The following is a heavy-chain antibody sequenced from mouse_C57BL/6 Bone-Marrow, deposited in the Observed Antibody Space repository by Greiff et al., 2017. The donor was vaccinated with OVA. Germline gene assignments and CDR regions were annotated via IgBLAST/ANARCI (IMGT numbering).Heavy chain of an antibody. CDR2: SRNKANDYTT. CDR3: ARDGTGPHWYFDV. CDR1: GFTFSDFY. V-gene: IGHV7-1*01. D-gene: IGHD4-1*01. J-gene: IGHJ1*03. Sequence: DVKLVESGGGLVQSGRSLRLSCATSGFTFSDFYMEWVRQAPGKGLEWIAASRNKANDYTTEYSASVKGRFIVSRDTSQSILYLQMNALRAEDTAIYYCARDGTGPHWYFDVWGTGTTVTVSS.